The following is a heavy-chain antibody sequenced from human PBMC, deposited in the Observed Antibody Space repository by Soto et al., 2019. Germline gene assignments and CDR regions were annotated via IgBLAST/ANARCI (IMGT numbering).Heavy chain of an antibody. CDR3: ARGRGTTVTTLGY. CDR1: GGSFSGYY. J-gene: IGHJ4*02. D-gene: IGHD4-17*01. V-gene: IGHV4-34*01. Sequence: QVQLQQWGAGLLKPSETLSLTCAVYGGSFSGYYWSWIRQPPGKGLEWIGEINHSGSTNYNPSLKSRVTISVDTSKNQFSLKLSSVTAADTAVYYCARGRGTTVTTLGYWGQGTLVTVSS. CDR2: INHSGST.